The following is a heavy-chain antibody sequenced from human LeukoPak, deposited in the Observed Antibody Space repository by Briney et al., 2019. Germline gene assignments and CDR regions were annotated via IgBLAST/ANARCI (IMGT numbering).Heavy chain of an antibody. CDR2: ISSSGSTI. J-gene: IGHJ4*02. Sequence: PGGSLRLSCAASGFTFSSYEMNWVRQAPGKGLEWVSYISSSGSTIYYADSVKGRFTISRDNAKNSLYLQMNSLRAEDTAVYYCARDSLTGSYCYWGQGTLVTVSS. D-gene: IGHD3-10*01. V-gene: IGHV3-48*03. CDR1: GFTFSSYE. CDR3: ARDSLTGSYCY.